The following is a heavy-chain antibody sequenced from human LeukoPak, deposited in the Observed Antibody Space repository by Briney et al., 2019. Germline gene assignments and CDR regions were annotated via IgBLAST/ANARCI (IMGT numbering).Heavy chain of an antibody. CDR3: ARGGAAAGTNDAFDI. Sequence: SQTLSLTCTVSGGSISSGDYYWSWIRQPPGKGLEWIGYIYYSGSTYYNPSLKGRVTISVDTSKNQFSLKLSPVTAADTAVYYCARGGAAAGTNDAFDIWGQGTMVTVSS. CDR2: IYYSGST. J-gene: IGHJ3*02. V-gene: IGHV4-30-4*08. CDR1: GGSISSGDYY. D-gene: IGHD6-13*01.